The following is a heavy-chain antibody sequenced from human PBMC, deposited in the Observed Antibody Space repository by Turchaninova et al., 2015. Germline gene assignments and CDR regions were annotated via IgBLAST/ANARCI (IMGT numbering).Heavy chain of an antibody. V-gene: IGHV3-49*04. J-gene: IGHJ3*02. D-gene: IGHD6-13*01. CDR2: IRSLPYGGTT. CDR1: GFTLGDYA. CDR3: TREQQTTIHDSSDI. Sequence: LVVSWGGVVQPGRSLRLSCTASGFTLGDYAFTWVRQAPGKGLEWVGFIRSLPYGGTTEYAAAVRGRFTLSRDDSRNIAYLQMNSLKTEDTAVYFCTREQQTTIHDSSDIWGQGTMVTVSS.